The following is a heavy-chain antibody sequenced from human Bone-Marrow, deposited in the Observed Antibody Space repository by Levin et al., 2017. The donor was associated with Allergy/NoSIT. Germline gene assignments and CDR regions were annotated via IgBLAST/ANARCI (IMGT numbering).Heavy chain of an antibody. J-gene: IGHJ4*02. CDR1: GGSFSSGPSY. V-gene: IGHV4-39*01. D-gene: IGHD3-10*01. CDR3: ARHPTRITASGL. CDR2: VYSSGTT. Sequence: GSLRLSCTVSGGSFSSGPSYWAWIRQSPGKGLEWIGSVYSSGTTYYNPSLQSRVTISVDASKSQISLQLTSVTAADTAVYYCARHPTRITASGLWGQGTLVIVSS.